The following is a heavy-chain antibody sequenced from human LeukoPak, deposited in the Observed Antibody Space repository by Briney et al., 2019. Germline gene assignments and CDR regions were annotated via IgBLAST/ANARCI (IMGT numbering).Heavy chain of an antibody. J-gene: IGHJ4*02. CDR3: YTSITDY. V-gene: IGHV3-15*01. D-gene: IGHD2-21*01. CDR1: GFSFSNYA. CDR2: IRSKIDGGAT. Sequence: PGGPLRLSCVPSGFSFSNYAMSWVRQAQGKGLEWVGRIRSKIDGGATDYAAPVKGRFTISRDDSKNTLYLQINSLKIEDTAMYYCYTSITDYWGQGTLVTVSS.